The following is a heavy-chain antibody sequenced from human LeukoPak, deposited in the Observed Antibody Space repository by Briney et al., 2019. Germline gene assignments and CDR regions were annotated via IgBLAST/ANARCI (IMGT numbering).Heavy chain of an antibody. Sequence: GASVKVSCKASGYTFTGYYMHWVRQAPGQGLDWMGRINPNSGGTNYAQKFQGRVTMTRDTSISTAYMELSRLRSDDTAVYYCARVVGVTGYLYWGQRTLVTVSS. D-gene: IGHD3-9*01. CDR3: ARVVGVTGYLY. CDR2: INPNSGGT. V-gene: IGHV1-2*06. J-gene: IGHJ4*02. CDR1: GYTFTGYY.